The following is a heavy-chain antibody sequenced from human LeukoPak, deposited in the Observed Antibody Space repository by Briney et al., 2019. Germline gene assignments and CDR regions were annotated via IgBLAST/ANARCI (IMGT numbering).Heavy chain of an antibody. CDR3: AKRGVVIRVILVGFHKEAYYFES. Sequence: GGSLRLSCAVSGITVSNYGMSWVRQAPGKGLEWVAGISGSGGSTHYADSVKGRFTISRDNPRNTLYLQMNSLRPEDTAVYFCAKRGVVIRVILVGFHKEAYYFESWGQGALVTVSS. J-gene: IGHJ4*02. CDR1: GITVSNYG. V-gene: IGHV3-23*01. CDR2: ISGSGGST. D-gene: IGHD3-22*01.